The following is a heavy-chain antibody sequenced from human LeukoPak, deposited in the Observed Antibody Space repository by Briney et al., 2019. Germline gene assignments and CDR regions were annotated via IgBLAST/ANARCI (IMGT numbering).Heavy chain of an antibody. CDR1: GGSFSGYY. D-gene: IGHD6-19*01. CDR3: ASLIVNSGWTQGGWFDP. CDR2: INHSGST. V-gene: IGHV4-34*01. Sequence: SETLSLTCAVYGGSFSGYYWSWIRQPPGKGLEWIGEINHSGSTNYNPSLKSRVTISVDTSKNQSSLKLSSVTAADTAVYYCASLIVNSGWTQGGWFDPWGQGTLVTVSS. J-gene: IGHJ5*02.